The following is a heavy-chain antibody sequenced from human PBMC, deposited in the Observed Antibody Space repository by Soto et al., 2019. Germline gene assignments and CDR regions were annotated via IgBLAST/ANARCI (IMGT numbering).Heavy chain of an antibody. Sequence: GASVKVSCKASGYTFTSYDINWVRQATGQGLEWMGWMNPNSGNTGYAQKFQGRVTMTRNTSISTAYMELSSLRSEDTAVYYCARNQYYDYIWGSYRPNWFDPWGQGTLVTVSS. D-gene: IGHD3-16*02. CDR3: ARNQYYDYIWGSYRPNWFDP. V-gene: IGHV1-8*01. J-gene: IGHJ5*02. CDR1: GYTFTSYD. CDR2: MNPNSGNT.